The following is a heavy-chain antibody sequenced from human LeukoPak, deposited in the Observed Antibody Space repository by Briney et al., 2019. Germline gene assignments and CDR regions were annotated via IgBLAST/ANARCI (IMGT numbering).Heavy chain of an antibody. Sequence: SETQSLTCTVSGGSISSRSYYWGWIRQPPGKGLEWIASIYYSGSTYYNASLKSRVTISIDTSKNQFSLKVSSVTAADTAVYYCARLVGAATDPFDYWGQGTLVSVSS. CDR3: ARLVGAATDPFDY. D-gene: IGHD1-26*01. J-gene: IGHJ4*02. CDR2: IYYSGST. V-gene: IGHV4-39*01. CDR1: GGSISSRSYY.